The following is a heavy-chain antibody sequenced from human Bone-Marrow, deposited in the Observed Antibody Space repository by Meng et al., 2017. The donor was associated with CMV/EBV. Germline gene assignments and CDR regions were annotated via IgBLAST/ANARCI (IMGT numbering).Heavy chain of an antibody. Sequence: GESLKISCAASGFTFSSYGMHWVRQAPGKGLEWVAFIRYDGSNKYYADSVKGRFTISRDNSKNTLYLQMNSLRAEDTAVYYCAKGAGRIVVVGGHRPPPFQHWGQGTLVTVSS. V-gene: IGHV3-30*02. D-gene: IGHD3-22*01. CDR2: IRYDGSNK. J-gene: IGHJ1*01. CDR1: GFTFSSYG. CDR3: AKGAGRIVVVGGHRPPPFQH.